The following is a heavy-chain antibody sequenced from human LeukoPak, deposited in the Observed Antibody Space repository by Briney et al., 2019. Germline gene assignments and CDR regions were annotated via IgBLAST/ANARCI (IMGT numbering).Heavy chain of an antibody. CDR3: ARDQRLYWGSLLGY. J-gene: IGHJ4*02. CDR1: GYTFTSYG. Sequence: GASVKVSCKASGYTFTSYGISWVRQAPGQGLEWMGWISAYNGNTNYAQKLQGRVTMTTDTSTSTAYMELRSLRSDDTAVYYCARDQRLYWGSLLGYWGQGTLVTVSS. D-gene: IGHD7-27*01. CDR2: ISAYNGNT. V-gene: IGHV1-18*01.